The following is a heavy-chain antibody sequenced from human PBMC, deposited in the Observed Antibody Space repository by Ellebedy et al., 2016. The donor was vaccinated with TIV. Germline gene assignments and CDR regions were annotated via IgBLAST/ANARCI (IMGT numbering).Heavy chain of an antibody. D-gene: IGHD7-27*01. Sequence: GESLKISCAVSGFSISDYYMSWIRQAPGKGLEWLSYISSSGGPTNYADSVKGRFTISRDNAKNSLYLQMNTLRAEDTAVYYCARNRPGHYYDYWGQGSLVTVSS. CDR3: ARNRPGHYYDY. CDR1: GFSISDYY. V-gene: IGHV3-11*01. J-gene: IGHJ4*02. CDR2: ISSSGGPT.